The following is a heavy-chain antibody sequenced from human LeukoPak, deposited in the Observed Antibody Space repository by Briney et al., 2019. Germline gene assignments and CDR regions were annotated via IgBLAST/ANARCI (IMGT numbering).Heavy chain of an antibody. CDR1: GGSISSGGYY. Sequence: SETLSLTCTVSGGSISSGGYYWSWIRQPPGKGLEWIGYIYHSGSTYYNPSLKSRVTISVDRSKNQFSLKLSSVTAADTAVYYCAREPRGYDGIAAPEYFQHWGQGTLVTVSS. CDR3: AREPRGYDGIAAPEYFQH. V-gene: IGHV4-30-2*01. D-gene: IGHD6-6*01. CDR2: IYHSGST. J-gene: IGHJ1*01.